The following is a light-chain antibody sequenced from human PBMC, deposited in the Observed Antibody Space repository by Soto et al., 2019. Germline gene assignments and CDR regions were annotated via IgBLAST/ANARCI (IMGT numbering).Light chain of an antibody. CDR1: QSLVYSDGNAY. V-gene: IGKV2-30*01. CDR2: KAS. J-gene: IGKJ2*01. CDR3: MQGTHWPPYT. Sequence: EVVMTQSPLSLPVTLGQPASISCRSSQSLVYSDGNAYLNWFHQRPGQSPRRLIYKASDRDSGVPDRFSGSGSGTDFTLKISRVEAEDVGVYYCMQGTHWPPYTFGQGTKLEIQ.